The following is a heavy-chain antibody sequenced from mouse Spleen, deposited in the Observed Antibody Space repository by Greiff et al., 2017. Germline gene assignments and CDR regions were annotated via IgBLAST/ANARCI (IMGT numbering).Heavy chain of an antibody. Sequence: QVQLQQPGAELVKPGASVKLSCKASGYTFTSYWMQWVKQRPGQGLEWIGEIDPSDSYTNYNQKFKVKATLTVDTSSSTAYMQLSSLTSEDSAVYYCATKGVLPPYDFDYWGQGTTLTVSS. V-gene: IGHV1-50*01. CDR2: IDPSDSYT. D-gene: IGHD1-1*01. CDR1: GYTFTSYW. CDR3: ATKGVLPPYDFDY. J-gene: IGHJ2*01.